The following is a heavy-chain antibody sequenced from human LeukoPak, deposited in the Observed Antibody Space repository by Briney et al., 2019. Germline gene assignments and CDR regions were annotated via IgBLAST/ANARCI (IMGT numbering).Heavy chain of an antibody. Sequence: GSLRLSCTASGFTFGDYAMSWVRQARGKGREGVGFIRSKAYGGTTEYAASVKGRFTISRDDSKSIAYPQMNSLKTEDTAVYYCTSGVDYGDRFYYYYGMDVWGQGTTVTVSS. CDR1: GFTFGDYA. D-gene: IGHD4-17*01. CDR3: TSGVDYGDRFYYYYGMDV. CDR2: IRSKAYGGTT. J-gene: IGHJ6*02. V-gene: IGHV3-49*04.